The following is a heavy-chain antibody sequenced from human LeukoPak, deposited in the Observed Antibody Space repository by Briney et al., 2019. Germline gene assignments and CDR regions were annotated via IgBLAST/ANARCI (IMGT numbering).Heavy chain of an antibody. Sequence: SETLSLTYTVSGGSISSRTYYWGWIRQPPGKGLEWIGTIYYSGTTYYNPSLKSRVTISLDTSKNQFSLKLSSVTAADTAIYYCARGFRGDNFDYWGQGTLVTVSS. CDR3: ARGFRGDNFDY. J-gene: IGHJ4*02. CDR1: GGSISSRTYY. D-gene: IGHD7-27*01. V-gene: IGHV4-39*07. CDR2: IYYSGTT.